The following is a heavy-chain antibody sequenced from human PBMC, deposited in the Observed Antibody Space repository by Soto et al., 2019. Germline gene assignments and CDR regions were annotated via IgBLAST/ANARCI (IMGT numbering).Heavy chain of an antibody. CDR1: GGSISSYY. Sequence: QVQLQESGPGLVKPSETLSLTCTVSGGSISSYYWSWIRQPPGKGLEWIGYIYYSGSTNYNPSLKSRVNISLDTSQNQFSLKLSSVTAAETAVYYWARSGGRLQHSDYWGQGTLVTVSS. D-gene: IGHD6-19*01. V-gene: IGHV4-59*08. CDR3: ARSGGRLQHSDY. J-gene: IGHJ4*02. CDR2: IYYSGST.